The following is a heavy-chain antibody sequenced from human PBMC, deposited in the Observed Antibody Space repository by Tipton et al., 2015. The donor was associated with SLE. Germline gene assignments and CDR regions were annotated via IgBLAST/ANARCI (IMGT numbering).Heavy chain of an antibody. CDR1: GFTFSSNW. V-gene: IGHV3-7*01. D-gene: IGHD6-6*01. Sequence: SLRLSCAVSGFTFSSNWMSWVRQAPGRGLEWVANINQHGNETCYVDSVEGRFTISRNNARTSLWLQMKFLTAEDTAIYYCVRDLYSRSDYWGQGTLVTVS. J-gene: IGHJ4*02. CDR2: INQHGNET. CDR3: VRDLYSRSDY.